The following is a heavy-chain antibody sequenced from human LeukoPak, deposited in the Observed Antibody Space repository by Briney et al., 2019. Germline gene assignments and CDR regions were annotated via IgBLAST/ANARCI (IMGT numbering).Heavy chain of an antibody. Sequence: ASVKVSCKASGYTFTGYYMHWVRQAPGQGLEWMGWINPNSGGTNYAQKLQGRVTMTTDTSTSTAYMELRSLRSDDTAVYYCARDSDLLLWFGELLGGDYWGQGTLVTVSS. V-gene: IGHV1-2*02. D-gene: IGHD3-10*01. CDR3: ARDSDLLLWFGELLGGDY. CDR1: GYTFTGYY. CDR2: INPNSGGT. J-gene: IGHJ4*02.